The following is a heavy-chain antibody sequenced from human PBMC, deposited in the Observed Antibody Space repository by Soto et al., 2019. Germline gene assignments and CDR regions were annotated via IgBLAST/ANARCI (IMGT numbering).Heavy chain of an antibody. CDR2: ISSSSSYT. CDR3: ARDHHGYSCYDYVDY. D-gene: IGHD5-12*01. Sequence: VQLVESGGGLLKPGGSLRLSCAASGFTFSDYYMSWIRQAPGKGREWGSYISSSSSYTNYAASVKGRFTISSDNAKKYLYLQMSSLSAEDTSVYYCARDHHGYSCYDYVDYWGQGPLVTVSS. J-gene: IGHJ4*02. CDR1: GFTFSDYY. V-gene: IGHV3-11*05.